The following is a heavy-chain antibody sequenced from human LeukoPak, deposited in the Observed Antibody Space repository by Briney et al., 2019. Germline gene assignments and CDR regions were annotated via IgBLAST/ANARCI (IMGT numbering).Heavy chain of an antibody. V-gene: IGHV4-59*08. CDR2: IYYSGST. CDR3: ARHFATVTPYYYFGLDV. D-gene: IGHD4-11*01. CDR1: GGSITHYY. J-gene: IGHJ6*02. Sequence: SETLSLSCTVSGGSITHYYWSWIRQPPGKGLEWIGYIYYSGSTNYNPSLKSRITISVDTSKNLFSLKVFSVTAADTAAYYCARHFATVTPYYYFGLDVWGQGTTVTVSS.